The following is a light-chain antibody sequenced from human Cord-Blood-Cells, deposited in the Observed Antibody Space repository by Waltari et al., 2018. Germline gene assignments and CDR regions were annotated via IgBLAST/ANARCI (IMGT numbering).Light chain of an antibody. CDR2: EVS. CDR3: SSYAGSNNLV. Sequence: QSALTPPPSASGSPGQSVTIPCTGTSSDVGGYNYVSWYQQHPGKAPQLMIYEVSKRPSGVPDRFSGSKSGNTASLTVSGLQAEDEADYYCSSYAGSNNLVFGGGTKLTVL. CDR1: SSDVGGYNY. J-gene: IGLJ2*01. V-gene: IGLV2-8*01.